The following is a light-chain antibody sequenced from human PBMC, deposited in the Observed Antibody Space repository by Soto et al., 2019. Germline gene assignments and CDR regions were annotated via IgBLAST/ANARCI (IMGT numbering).Light chain of an antibody. Sequence: TVLTQSPATLSLSPGERATLSCRASQSVISTYLSWYQQKPGQAPRLLIHGASKRASGIPDRFSGSGSGTEFTLTLSRVEPEDFAVYYCQQYNTSPFAFGQGNKLEIK. V-gene: IGKV3-20*01. J-gene: IGKJ2*01. CDR2: GAS. CDR3: QQYNTSPFA. CDR1: QSVISTY.